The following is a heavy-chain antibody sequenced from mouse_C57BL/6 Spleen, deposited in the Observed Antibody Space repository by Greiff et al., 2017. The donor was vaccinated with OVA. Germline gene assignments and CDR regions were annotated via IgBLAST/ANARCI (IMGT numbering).Heavy chain of an antibody. J-gene: IGHJ1*03. CDR3: ARKGLGRGDFDV. CDR1: GYTFTDYN. Sequence: VQLQQSGPELVKPGASVKIPCKASGYTFTDYNMDWVKQSHGKSLEWIGDINPNNGGTIYNQKFKGKATLTVDKSSSTAYMELRSLTSEDTAVYYCARKGLGRGDFDVWGTGTTVTVSS. V-gene: IGHV1-18*01. CDR2: INPNNGGT. D-gene: IGHD4-1*01.